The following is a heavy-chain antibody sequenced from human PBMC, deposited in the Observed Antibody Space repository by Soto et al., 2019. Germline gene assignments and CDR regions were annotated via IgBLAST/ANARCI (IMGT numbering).Heavy chain of an antibody. CDR3: AKGSFYDVLTGSPSHDAFDI. D-gene: IGHD3-9*01. CDR1: GFTFGSYG. V-gene: IGHV3-30*18. Sequence: QVQLVESGGGVVQPGRSLRLSCAASGFTFGSYGMHWVRQAPGKGLEWVAVITYDGSKQDYVDSVKGRFTISRDNSKNTLFLQMNSLRAEDTAVYSCAKGSFYDVLTGSPSHDAFDIWGQGTMVTVSS. CDR2: ITYDGSKQ. J-gene: IGHJ3*02.